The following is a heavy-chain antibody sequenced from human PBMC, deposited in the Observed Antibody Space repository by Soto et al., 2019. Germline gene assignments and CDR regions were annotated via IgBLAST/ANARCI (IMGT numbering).Heavy chain of an antibody. D-gene: IGHD3-3*01. CDR2: MNPNSGNT. CDR1: GYTFTSYD. CDR3: ARAPRITIFGVVTPGLGY. J-gene: IGHJ4*02. V-gene: IGHV1-8*01. Sequence: QVQLVQSGAEVKKPGASVKVSCKASGYTFTSYDINWVRQATGQGLEWMGWMNPNSGNTGYAQKCQGRVTMTRNTSISTAYMELSSLRSEDTAVYYCARAPRITIFGVVTPGLGYWGQGTLVTVSS.